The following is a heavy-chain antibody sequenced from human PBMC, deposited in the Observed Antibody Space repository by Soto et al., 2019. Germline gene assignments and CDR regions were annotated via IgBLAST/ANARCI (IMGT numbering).Heavy chain of an antibody. CDR3: AGREFSTSSFYYYYYAMDV. J-gene: IGHJ6*02. V-gene: IGHV4-34*01. CDR1: GGSFSDYY. D-gene: IGHD6-6*01. Sequence: SETLSLTCAMYGGSFSDYYWSWVRQPPGKGLEWIGEINHCGNSNYNPSLKSRVTISVDTSNNQFSLKLTSVTAADTGVYYCAGREFSTSSFYYYYYAMDVWGQGATVTVSS. CDR2: INHCGNS.